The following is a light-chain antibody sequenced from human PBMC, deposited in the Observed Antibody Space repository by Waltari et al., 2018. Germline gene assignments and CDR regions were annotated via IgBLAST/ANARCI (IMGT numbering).Light chain of an antibody. V-gene: IGLV2-14*03. J-gene: IGLJ2*01. Sequence: QSSLTQPASVSGSPGQSITISCTATSSAIGDYTYVPCYQQHPGKAPKLMIYDVTNRPSGISNRFSGSKSGNTASLTISGIQAEDEADYYCSSYTNNTTMIFGGGTKLTVL. CDR3: SSYTNNTTMI. CDR2: DVT. CDR1: SSAIGDYTY.